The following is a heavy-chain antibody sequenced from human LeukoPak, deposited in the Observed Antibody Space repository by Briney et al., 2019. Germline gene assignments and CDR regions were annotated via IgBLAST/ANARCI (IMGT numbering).Heavy chain of an antibody. V-gene: IGHV3-21*01. CDR2: ISSSSSYI. J-gene: IGHJ4*02. D-gene: IGHD5/OR15-5a*01. CDR1: GFTFSSYS. Sequence: PGGSLRLSCAASGFTFSSYSMNWVRQAPGKGLEWVSSISSSSSYIYYADSVKGRFTISRDNAKNSLYLQMNSLRAEDTAVYYCARMYGVYHGVSPFDYWGQGTLVTVSS. CDR3: ARMYGVYHGVSPFDY.